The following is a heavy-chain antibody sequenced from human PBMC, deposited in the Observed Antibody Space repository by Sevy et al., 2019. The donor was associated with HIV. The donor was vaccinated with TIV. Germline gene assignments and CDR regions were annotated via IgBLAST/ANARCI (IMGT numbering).Heavy chain of an antibody. CDR1: GFTFSNYA. CDR2: ISYDGRNK. J-gene: IGHJ4*02. CDR3: AKDRYGDTAFGDY. V-gene: IGHV3-30*04. D-gene: IGHD4-17*01. Sequence: GGSLRLSCAASGFTFSNYAMHWVRQAPGKGLEWVAFISYDGRNKYYAHSVEDRFSISRDSSKSTLYLQMNSLRAEDTAVYFCAKDRYGDTAFGDYWGQGSLVTVSS.